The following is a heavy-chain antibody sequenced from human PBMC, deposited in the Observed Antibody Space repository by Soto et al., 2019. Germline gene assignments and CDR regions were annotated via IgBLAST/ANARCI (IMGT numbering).Heavy chain of an antibody. Sequence: SQTLSLTCAISGDGVSSNSAAWNWIRQSPSRGLEWLGRTYYRSKWYNDYAVSVKSRITINPDTSKNQFSLQLNSVTPEDTAVYYCAREVLAVAGYYYYGMDVWGQGTTVTVSS. J-gene: IGHJ6*02. CDR3: AREVLAVAGYYYYGMDV. D-gene: IGHD6-19*01. CDR2: TYYRSKWYN. V-gene: IGHV6-1*01. CDR1: GDGVSSNSAA.